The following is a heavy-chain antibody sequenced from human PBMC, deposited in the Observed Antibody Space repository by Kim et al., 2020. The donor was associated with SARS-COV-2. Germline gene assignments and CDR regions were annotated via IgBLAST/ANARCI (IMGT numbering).Heavy chain of an antibody. CDR3: AREDVRYFDWLERWRSYGMDV. V-gene: IGHV3-13*01. J-gene: IGHJ6*02. CDR2: IGTAGDT. Sequence: GGSLRLSCAASGFTFSSYDMHWVRQATGKGLEWVSAIGTAGDTYYPGSVKGRFTISRENAKNSLYLQMNSLRAGDTAVYYCAREDVRYFDWLERWRSYGMDVWGQGTTVTVSS. D-gene: IGHD3-9*01. CDR1: GFTFSSYD.